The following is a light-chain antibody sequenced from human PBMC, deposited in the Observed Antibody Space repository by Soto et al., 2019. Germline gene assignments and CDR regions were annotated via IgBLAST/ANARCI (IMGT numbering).Light chain of an antibody. CDR3: SSYTSSSTLV. J-gene: IGLJ2*01. CDR2: DVS. V-gene: IGLV2-14*01. CDR1: SSDVGDYNY. Sequence: QSVLPQPASVSGSPGQSITISCTGTSSDVGDYNYVSWYQQHPGKAPKLMIYDVSNRPSGVSNRFSGSKSGNTASLTVSGLQAEGEADYYCSSYTSSSTLVFGGGTKVTVL.